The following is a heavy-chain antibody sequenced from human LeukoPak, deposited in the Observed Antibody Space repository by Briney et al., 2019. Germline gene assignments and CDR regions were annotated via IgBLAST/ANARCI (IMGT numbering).Heavy chain of an antibody. Sequence: PGASLRLSCAASGFTFSSYAMSWVRQAPGRGLECVSAIIGSGGSTYYADSVKGRFTISRDNSKNTLYLQMHSPRAEDTAVYYCAKRYYDFWSGYFFDYWGQGTLVTVSS. CDR3: AKRYYDFWSGYFFDY. J-gene: IGHJ4*02. CDR1: GFTFSSYA. D-gene: IGHD3-3*01. V-gene: IGHV3-23*01. CDR2: IIGSGGST.